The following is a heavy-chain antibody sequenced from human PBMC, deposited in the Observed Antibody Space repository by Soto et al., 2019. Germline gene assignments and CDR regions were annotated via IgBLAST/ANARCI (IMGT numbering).Heavy chain of an antibody. D-gene: IGHD3-22*01. J-gene: IGHJ3*01. CDR1: GYTFTSSG. V-gene: IGHV1-18*01. CDR3: ARAFFYQGSDSRGYSFDAFDF. Sequence: QVQLVQSGAEVKKPGASVKVSCKASGYTFTSSGMSWVRQAPGQGLEWMGWISAHTGSSEYAQRFQGGVTMTTDRSTSTAYRGLRSLRSDDTAVYYCARAFFYQGSDSRGYSFDAFDFWGPGTLVTVSS. CDR2: ISAHTGSS.